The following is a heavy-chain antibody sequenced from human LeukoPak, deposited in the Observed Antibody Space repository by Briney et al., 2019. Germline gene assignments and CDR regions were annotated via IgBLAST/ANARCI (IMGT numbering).Heavy chain of an antibody. J-gene: IGHJ4*02. D-gene: IGHD3-10*01. CDR3: GRQGYTASYYFVDY. Sequence: PSETLSLTCTVSGGSINSYYWXXXRQPAGKGXXXXXXIYTTXXTNYSPSXKSRLXMXLDTSKNQFSLKLRSVTAADTAVYYCGRQGYTASYYFVDYWSQGTLVTVSS. CDR2: IYTTXXT. CDR1: GGSINSYY. V-gene: IGHV4-4*07.